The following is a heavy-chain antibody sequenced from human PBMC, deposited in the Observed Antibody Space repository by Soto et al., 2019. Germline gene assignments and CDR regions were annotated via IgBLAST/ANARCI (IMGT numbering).Heavy chain of an antibody. J-gene: IGHJ6*02. CDR3: ARDVIGIVVVPAAKSRYYYGMDV. CDR2: IIPIFGTA. Sequence: XVKVSCKRSGGTFSSYAISWVRQSPGQGLEWMGGIIPIFGTANYAQKFQGRVTITADESTSTAYMELSSLRSEDTAVYYCARDVIGIVVVPAAKSRYYYGMDVWGQGTTVTVSS. CDR1: GGTFSSYA. V-gene: IGHV1-69*13. D-gene: IGHD2-2*01.